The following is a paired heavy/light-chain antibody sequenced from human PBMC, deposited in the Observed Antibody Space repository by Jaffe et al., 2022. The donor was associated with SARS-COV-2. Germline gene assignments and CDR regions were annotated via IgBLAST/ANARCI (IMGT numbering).Light chain of an antibody. CDR2: EVT. CDR1: SSDVGGYNY. Sequence: QSALTQPPSASGSPGQSVTISCTGTSSDVGGYNYVSWYQQHPGRAPKLMVYEVTKRPSGVPDRFSGSKSGNTASLTVSGLQPEDEADYYCSSYAGSNNWVFGGGTKLTVL. V-gene: IGLV2-8*01. J-gene: IGLJ3*02. CDR3: SSYAGSNNWV.
Heavy chain of an antibody. CDR1: GGSIRSHY. D-gene: IGHD3-3*01. J-gene: IGHJ4*02. CDR3: ARLRRDGYSSIDY. Sequence: QVQLQESGPGLVKPSETLFLTCTVSGGSIRSHYWSWTRQPPGKGLEWIGYIYYNGSPNYNPSLKSRVTISLDTSKNQFSLSLSSVTAADTAVYYCARLRRDGYSSIDYWGQGTLVTVSS. V-gene: IGHV4-59*11. CDR2: IYYNGSP.